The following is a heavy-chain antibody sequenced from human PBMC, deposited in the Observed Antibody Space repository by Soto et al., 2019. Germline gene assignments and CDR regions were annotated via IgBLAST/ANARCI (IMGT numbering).Heavy chain of an antibody. V-gene: IGHV1-2*04. Sequence: GASVKVSCKASGYTFTGYYMHWVRQAPGQGLEWMGWINPNSGGTNYAQKFQGWVTMTRDTSISTAYMELSRLRSDDTAVYYCARAGVGIAAAGKAYYYYGMDVWGQGTTVTVSS. CDR1: GYTFTGYY. J-gene: IGHJ6*02. D-gene: IGHD6-13*01. CDR2: INPNSGGT. CDR3: ARAGVGIAAAGKAYYYYGMDV.